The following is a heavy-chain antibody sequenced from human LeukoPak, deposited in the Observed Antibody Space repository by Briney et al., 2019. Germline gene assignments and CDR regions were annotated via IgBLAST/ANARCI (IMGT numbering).Heavy chain of an antibody. D-gene: IGHD6-13*01. CDR3: ATTLNVATAGYF. J-gene: IGHJ4*02. V-gene: IGHV6-1*01. CDR1: GDSVSSNTAA. CDR2: TYYRSKWYN. Sequence: SQTLSLTCGISGDSVSSNTAAWNWIRQSPSRGLEWLGRTYYRSKWYNNYAVSVKSRITINSDSSKNQVSLQLNSVTPEDTAIYYCATTLNVATAGYFWGQGTLVTVSS.